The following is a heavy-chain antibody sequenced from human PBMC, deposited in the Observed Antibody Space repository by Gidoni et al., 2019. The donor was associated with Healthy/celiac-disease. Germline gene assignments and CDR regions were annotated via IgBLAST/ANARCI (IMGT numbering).Heavy chain of an antibody. CDR3: TRPRYSSGPLYYFDY. D-gene: IGHD3-22*01. CDR1: AVTFSGPA. Sequence: EVQLVESGGGLVQPGGSLKLPCAASAVTFSGPAMHWVRQASGKGLEWVGRIRSKANSYATASAASVKGRFTISRDDSKDTAYLQMNSLKTEDTAVYYCTRPRYSSGPLYYFDYCGQGTLVTVSS. CDR2: IRSKANSYAT. V-gene: IGHV3-73*02. J-gene: IGHJ4*02.